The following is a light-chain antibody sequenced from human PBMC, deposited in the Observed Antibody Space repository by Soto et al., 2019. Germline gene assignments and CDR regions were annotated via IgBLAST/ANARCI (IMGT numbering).Light chain of an antibody. CDR1: QSISSW. J-gene: IGKJ1*01. CDR2: KAS. CDR3: QQYNSSHRT. V-gene: IGKV1-5*03. Sequence: DIQMTQSPSTLSASVGDRVTITCRASQSISSWLAWYQQKPGKAPKLLIYKASSLESGVPSRFSGSGSGTEFTLTISSLQPDDFATYYCQQYNSSHRTFGQGTKVDIK.